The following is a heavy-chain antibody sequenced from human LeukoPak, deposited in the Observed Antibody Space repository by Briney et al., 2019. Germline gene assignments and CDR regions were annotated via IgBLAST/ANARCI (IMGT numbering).Heavy chain of an antibody. CDR2: ISYDGSNK. Sequence: GGSLRLSCAASGFTFSSYDMHWVRQAPGKGLEWVAVISYDGSNKYYADSVKGRFTISRDNSKNTLYLQMNSLRGEDTAVYYCARSYYGSGSYIGYLGQGTLVTVSS. CDR3: ARSYYGSGSYIGY. D-gene: IGHD3-10*01. J-gene: IGHJ4*02. CDR1: GFTFSSYD. V-gene: IGHV3-30*04.